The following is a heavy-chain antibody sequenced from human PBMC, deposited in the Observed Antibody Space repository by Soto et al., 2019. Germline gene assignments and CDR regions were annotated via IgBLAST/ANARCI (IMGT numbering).Heavy chain of an antibody. CDR3: ARDITPITMILGAAFDI. V-gene: IGHV3-7*05. J-gene: IGHJ3*02. CDR1: GFTFSSYW. D-gene: IGHD3-22*01. CDR2: IKQDGSEK. Sequence: EVQLVESGGGLVQPGGSLRLSCAASGFTFSSYWMSWVRQAPGKGLEWVANIKQDGSEKYYVDSVKGRFTISRDNAKNSLYLQMNSLRAEDTAVYYCARDITPITMILGAAFDIWGQGTMVTVSS.